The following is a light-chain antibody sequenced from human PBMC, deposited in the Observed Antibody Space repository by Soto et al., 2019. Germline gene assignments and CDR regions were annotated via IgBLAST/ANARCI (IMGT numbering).Light chain of an antibody. J-gene: IGKJ4*01. CDR1: QSVSSY. V-gene: IGKV3-11*01. CDR3: HQRSNWPPLT. Sequence: EIVLTQSPATLSLSPGERATLSCRASQSVSSYLAWYQQKPGQAPRLLIYDASQRATGVPARFSGSGSGTDFTLTISSLEPEDFAVYYCHQRSNWPPLTFAGGTKVEIK. CDR2: DAS.